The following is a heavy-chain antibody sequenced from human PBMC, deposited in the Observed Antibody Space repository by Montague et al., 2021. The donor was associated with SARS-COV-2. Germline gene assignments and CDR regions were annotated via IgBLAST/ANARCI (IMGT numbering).Heavy chain of an antibody. CDR3: ARVRYCSSTSCYNVYYGMDV. V-gene: IGHV3-30-3*01. D-gene: IGHD2-2*02. Sequence: SLRLSCAASGFTFSSYAMHWVRQAPGKGLEWVAVISYDGSNKYYADSVKGRFTISRDNSKNTLYLQMNSLRAEDTAVYYCARVRYCSSTSCYNVYYGMDVWGQGTTVTVSS. CDR1: GFTFSSYA. CDR2: ISYDGSNK. J-gene: IGHJ6*02.